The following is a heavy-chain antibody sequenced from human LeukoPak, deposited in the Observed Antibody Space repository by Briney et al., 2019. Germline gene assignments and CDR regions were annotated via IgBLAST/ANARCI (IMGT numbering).Heavy chain of an antibody. V-gene: IGHV3-33*08. Sequence: GGSLRLSCAASGFTFSSYGMHWVRQAPGKGLEWVAVIWYDGSNKYYADPVKGRFTISRDNSKNTLYLQMNSLRAEDTAVYYCAREGDYSAFDIWGQGTMVTVSS. CDR1: GFTFSSYG. D-gene: IGHD4-11*01. J-gene: IGHJ3*02. CDR2: IWYDGSNK. CDR3: AREGDYSAFDI.